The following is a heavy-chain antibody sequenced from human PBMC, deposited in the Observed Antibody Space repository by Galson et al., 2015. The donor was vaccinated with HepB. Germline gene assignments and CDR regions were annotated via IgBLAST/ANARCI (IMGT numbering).Heavy chain of an antibody. D-gene: IGHD3-10*01. Sequence: CAISGDSVSNNNVGWNWIRQSPSRGLEWLGRTYYRPKFYNDYAESVKSRITINPDTSKNQISLQLNSVTPEDTAVYYCARVRQLGQGFHYWGQGTLVTVSS. CDR3: ARVRQLGQGFHY. V-gene: IGHV6-1*01. J-gene: IGHJ4*02. CDR2: TYYRPKFYN. CDR1: GDSVSNNNVG.